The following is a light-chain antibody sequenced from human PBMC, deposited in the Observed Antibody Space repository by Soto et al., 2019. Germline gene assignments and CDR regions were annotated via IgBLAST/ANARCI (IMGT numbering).Light chain of an antibody. Sequence: IQLTQSPSSLSASVGDRVTITCRASQGISSFLAWCQQKPGKAPKLLIYGVSTLQSGVPSRFSGSGSETDFTLTIGSLQPEDFATYYCQQLNSFPIPFGSGTKVDIK. CDR1: QGISSF. CDR2: GVS. J-gene: IGKJ3*01. V-gene: IGKV1-9*01. CDR3: QQLNSFPIP.